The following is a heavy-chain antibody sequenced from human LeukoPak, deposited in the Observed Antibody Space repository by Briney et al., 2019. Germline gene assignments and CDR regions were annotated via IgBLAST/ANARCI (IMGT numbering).Heavy chain of an antibody. CDR1: GGSISSSSYY. CDR3: ARYTRSRYYYGSGSRPSYHYMDV. D-gene: IGHD3-10*01. CDR2: IYYSGST. Sequence: SETLSLTCTVSGGSISSSSYYWGWIRQPPGKGLEWIGSIYYSGSTYYNPSLKSRVTISVDTSKNQFSLKLSSVTAAATAVYYCARYTRSRYYYGSGSRPSYHYMDVWGKGTTVTVSS. V-gene: IGHV4-39*07. J-gene: IGHJ6*03.